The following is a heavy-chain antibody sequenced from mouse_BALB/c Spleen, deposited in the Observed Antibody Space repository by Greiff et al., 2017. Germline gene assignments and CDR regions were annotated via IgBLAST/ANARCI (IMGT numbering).Heavy chain of an antibody. D-gene: IGHD2-3*01. J-gene: IGHJ2*01. CDR1: GFTFSSYG. V-gene: IGHV5-6-3*01. CDR3: ARAFYDSFDY. CDR2: INSNGGST. Sequence: EVKLVESGGGLVQPGGSLKLSCAASGFTFSSYGMSWVRQTPDKRLELVATINSNGGSTYYPDSVKGRFTISRDNAKNTLYLQMSSLKSEDTAMYYCARAFYDSFDYWGQGTTRTVSS.